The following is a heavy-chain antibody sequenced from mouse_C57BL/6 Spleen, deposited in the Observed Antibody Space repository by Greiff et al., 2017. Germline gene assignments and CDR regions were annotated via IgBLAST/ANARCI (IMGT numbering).Heavy chain of an antibody. CDR3: ARTAQSTSYAMDY. CDR2: IYPSDSET. V-gene: IGHV1-61*01. Sequence: VQLQQPGAELVRPGSSVKLSCKASGYTFTSYWMDWVKQRPGQGLEWIGNIYPSDSETHYNQKFKDKATLTVDKSSSTAYMQLSSLTSEDSAVYYCARTAQSTSYAMDYWGQGTSVTVSS. CDR1: GYTFTSYW. D-gene: IGHD3-2*02. J-gene: IGHJ4*01.